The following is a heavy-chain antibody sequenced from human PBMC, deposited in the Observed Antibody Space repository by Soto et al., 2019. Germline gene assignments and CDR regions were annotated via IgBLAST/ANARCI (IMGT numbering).Heavy chain of an antibody. J-gene: IGHJ5*02. CDR3: ARHVLYYNWMDP. Sequence: QVQLQQWGAGLLEPSETLSLTCGISGGSFSGFYWSWIRQSPGKGLEWIGEINHSGTTHYNPSLESRVNIWIDTSKAQFSLNVNSVTAADTAIYYCARHVLYYNWMDPWGQGTLVSVSS. CDR1: GGSFSGFY. V-gene: IGHV4-34*01. D-gene: IGHD2-15*01. CDR2: INHSGTT.